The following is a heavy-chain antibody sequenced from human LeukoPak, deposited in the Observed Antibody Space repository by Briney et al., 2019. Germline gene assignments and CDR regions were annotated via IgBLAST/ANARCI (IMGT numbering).Heavy chain of an antibody. J-gene: IGHJ4*02. CDR2: IKSKTDGASI. D-gene: IGHD2-15*01. Sequence: PGGSLRLSCAASGLIFNDAWMTWVRQAPGRGLEWVGRIKSKTDGASIDYAAPVKGRFTISRDDSKDTLYLQMDGLKADDTAVYYCGTRILTERNDYWGQGTLVTVSS. V-gene: IGHV3-15*07. CDR1: GLIFNDAW. CDR3: GTRILTERNDY.